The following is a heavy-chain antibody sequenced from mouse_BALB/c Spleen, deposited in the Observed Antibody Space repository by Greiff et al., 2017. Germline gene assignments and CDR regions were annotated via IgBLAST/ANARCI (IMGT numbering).Heavy chain of an antibody. CDR1: GFSLTSYG. Sequence: QVQLQQSGPGLVAPSQSLSITCTASGFSLTSYGVHWVRQPPGKGLEWLGVIWAGGSTNYNSALMSRLSISKDNSKSQVFLKMNSLQTDDTAMYYCATLDSSGPAWFAYWGQGTLVTVSA. J-gene: IGHJ3*01. D-gene: IGHD3-2*01. CDR3: ATLDSSGPAWFAY. CDR2: IWAGGST. V-gene: IGHV2-9*02.